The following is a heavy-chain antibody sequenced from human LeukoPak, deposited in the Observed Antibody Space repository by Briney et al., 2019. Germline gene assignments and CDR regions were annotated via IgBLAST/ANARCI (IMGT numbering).Heavy chain of an antibody. D-gene: IGHD6-13*01. J-gene: IGHJ4*02. CDR3: VKGRYSNSWYSSDY. CDR1: GFTFSSYG. Sequence: PGGSLRLSCAASGFTFSSYGMHWVSQAPGKGLEWVAFISYDGSNKYYADSVKGRFTISRDNSKNTLYLQMSSLRAEDTAVYYCVKGRYSNSWYSSDYWGQGTLVTVSS. CDR2: ISYDGSNK. V-gene: IGHV3-30*02.